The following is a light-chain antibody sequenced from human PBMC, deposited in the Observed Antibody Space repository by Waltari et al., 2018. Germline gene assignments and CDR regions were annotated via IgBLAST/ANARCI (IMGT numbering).Light chain of an antibody. Sequence: DIRMTQSPPSLSASIGDRVTITCRADQDIRNHLAWFQQQPGKAPKSLIYAASSLQSGVPSRFSGVGSGTEFTLSISSLQPEDFATYYCQQYSSSPFTFGPGTKVEIK. CDR1: QDIRNH. V-gene: IGKV1-16*01. CDR2: AAS. CDR3: QQYSSSPFT. J-gene: IGKJ1*01.